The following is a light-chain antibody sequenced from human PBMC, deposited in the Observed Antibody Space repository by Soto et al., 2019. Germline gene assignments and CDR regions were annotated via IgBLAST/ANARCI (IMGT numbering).Light chain of an antibody. CDR3: QSYDDSLSVHYV. Sequence: VLTEPPSVCGAPGQRVTISRTGSSSNIGSTYDVQWYQQLPGTAPKLLIHGNTDRPSGVPDRFSGSKSGTSASLAITGLQADDEADYYCQSYDDSLSVHYVVGTGTKVTV. CDR1: SSNIGSTYD. J-gene: IGLJ1*01. CDR2: GNT. V-gene: IGLV1-40*01.